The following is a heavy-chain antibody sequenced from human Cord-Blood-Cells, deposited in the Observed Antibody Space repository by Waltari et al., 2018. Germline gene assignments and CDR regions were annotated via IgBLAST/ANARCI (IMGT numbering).Heavy chain of an antibody. Sequence: VQLQESGPGLVKPSQTLSLTCTVSVGSLSSGCSYWSWIRQHPGKGLEWIGYIYYSGSTYYNPSLKSRVTISVDTSKNQFSLKLSSVTAADTAVYYCARDTRANWDAFDIWGQGTMVTVSS. J-gene: IGHJ3*02. CDR2: IYYSGST. CDR1: VGSLSSGCSY. V-gene: IGHV4-31*03. D-gene: IGHD7-27*01. CDR3: ARDTRANWDAFDI.